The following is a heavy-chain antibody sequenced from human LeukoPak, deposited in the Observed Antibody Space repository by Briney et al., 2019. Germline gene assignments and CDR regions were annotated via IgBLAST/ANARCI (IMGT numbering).Heavy chain of an antibody. CDR2: IKQVGSEK. D-gene: IGHD6-13*01. CDR3: ARDPGYSSSWYAVSDYYGMDV. J-gene: IGHJ6*04. Sequence: GGSLRLSCAASGYTFSSYWMSWVRQAPGKGLEWVANIKQVGSEKYYVDSVKGRFTISRDNAKNSLYLQMNSLRAEDTAVYYCARDPGYSSSWYAVSDYYGMDVWGKGTTVTVSS. CDR1: GYTFSSYW. V-gene: IGHV3-7*03.